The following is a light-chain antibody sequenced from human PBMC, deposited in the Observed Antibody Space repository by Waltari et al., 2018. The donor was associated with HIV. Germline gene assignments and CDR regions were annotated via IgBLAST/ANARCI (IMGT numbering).Light chain of an antibody. CDR1: QSVSSY. Sequence: EIVLTQSPATLSLSPGERATLSCRASQSVSSYLAWYQQKPGQAPRLLIYDASNRAAGIPARFSGSGSGTDFILTISSLEPEDFALYYCQRRDNWPLTFGGGTKVEIK. CDR2: DAS. V-gene: IGKV3-11*01. J-gene: IGKJ4*01. CDR3: QRRDNWPLT.